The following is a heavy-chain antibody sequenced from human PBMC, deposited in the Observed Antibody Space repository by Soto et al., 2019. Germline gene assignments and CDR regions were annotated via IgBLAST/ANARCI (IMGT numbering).Heavy chain of an antibody. CDR1: GDTFTTYT. V-gene: IGHV1-3*01. Sequence: ASVKVSCKASGDTFTTYTMHWVRQAPGQSLEWMGWISGDNSNRKYSQKFQGRVAITRNTSASTAYMDLSSLRSEDTAVYYCASQVFHRGLDYWGQGTLVTVSS. CDR2: ISGDNSNR. J-gene: IGHJ4*02. CDR3: ASQVFHRGLDY.